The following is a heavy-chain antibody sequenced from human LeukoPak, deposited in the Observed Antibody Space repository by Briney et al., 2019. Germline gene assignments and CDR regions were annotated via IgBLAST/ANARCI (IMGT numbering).Heavy chain of an antibody. Sequence: GGSLRLSCAASGFTFSSYSMNWVRQAPGKGLEWVSYITSSSAIYYADPVKGRFTISRDNAKNSLYLQMNSLRAEDTAVYYCARVWYSAFDYWGQGMLVTVSS. CDR3: ARVWYSAFDY. D-gene: IGHD2-21*01. J-gene: IGHJ4*02. CDR2: ITSSSAI. CDR1: GFTFSSYS. V-gene: IGHV3-48*01.